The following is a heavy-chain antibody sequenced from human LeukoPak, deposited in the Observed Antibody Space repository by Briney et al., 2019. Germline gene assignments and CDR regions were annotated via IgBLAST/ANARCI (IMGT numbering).Heavy chain of an antibody. Sequence: SETLSLTCTVSGGSISSSSYYWGWIRQPPGKGLEWVGSIYYSGSTYYNPSLKSRVTISVDTSKNQFSLKLSSVTAADTAVYYCARETDNYDFWSGPIDYWGQGTLVTVSS. J-gene: IGHJ4*02. V-gene: IGHV4-39*07. CDR3: ARETDNYDFWSGPIDY. D-gene: IGHD3-3*01. CDR2: IYYSGST. CDR1: GGSISSSSYY.